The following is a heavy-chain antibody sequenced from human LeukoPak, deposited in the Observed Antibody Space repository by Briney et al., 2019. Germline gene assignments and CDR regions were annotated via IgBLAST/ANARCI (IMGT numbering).Heavy chain of an antibody. CDR3: ARGGDYAEYDY. Sequence: GGSLRLSCAASGFTFSSYAMHWVRQAPGKGLEWVAVISYDGSNKYYADSVKGRFTISRDNSKNTLYLQMNSLRAEDTAVYYCARGGDYAEYDYWGQGTPVTVSS. CDR2: ISYDGSNK. D-gene: IGHD4-17*01. CDR1: GFTFSSYA. J-gene: IGHJ4*02. V-gene: IGHV3-30-3*01.